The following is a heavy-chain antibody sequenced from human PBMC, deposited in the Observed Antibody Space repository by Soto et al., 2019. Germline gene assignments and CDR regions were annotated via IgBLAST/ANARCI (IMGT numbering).Heavy chain of an antibody. CDR3: AREEDGYNYHYYGMDV. Sequence: GGSLRLSCAASGFTFSSYAMHWVRQAPGKGLEWVAVISYDGSNKYYADSVKGRFTISRDNSKNTLYLQMNSLRAEDTAVYYCAREEDGYNYHYYGMDVWGQGTTVTVSS. CDR2: ISYDGSNK. J-gene: IGHJ6*02. CDR1: GFTFSSYA. D-gene: IGHD5-12*01. V-gene: IGHV3-30-3*01.